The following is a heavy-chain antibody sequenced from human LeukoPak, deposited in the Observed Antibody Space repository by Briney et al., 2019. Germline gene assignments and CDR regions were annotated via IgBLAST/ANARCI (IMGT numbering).Heavy chain of an antibody. J-gene: IGHJ4*02. D-gene: IGHD4/OR15-4a*01. Sequence: GGSLRLSCAASGFTFSSYGMHWVRQAPGKGLEWVAFIRYDGINKYYADSVKGRFTISRDNSKSTLYIQMNSLRAEDTAVYYCARRAGAYSHPYDYWGQGTLVTVSS. CDR1: GFTFSSYG. V-gene: IGHV3-30*02. CDR3: ARRAGAYSHPYDY. CDR2: IRYDGINK.